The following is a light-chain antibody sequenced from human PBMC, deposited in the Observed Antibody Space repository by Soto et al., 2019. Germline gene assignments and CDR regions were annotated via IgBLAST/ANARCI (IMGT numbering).Light chain of an antibody. CDR1: SSDVGGYNY. V-gene: IGLV2-8*01. CDR2: EAS. Sequence: QSVLTQPPSASGSPGQSVTISCTGTSSDVGGYNYVSWYQQHPGKAPKLMIYEASKRPSGVPDRFSGSKSGNTASLTVSGLQAEDEADYYCSSYPGSNNFALYVFGTGTKVTVL. CDR3: SSYPGSNNFALYV. J-gene: IGLJ1*01.